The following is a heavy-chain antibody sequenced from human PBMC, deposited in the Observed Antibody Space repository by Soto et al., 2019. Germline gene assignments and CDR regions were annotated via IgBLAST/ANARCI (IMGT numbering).Heavy chain of an antibody. CDR2: ISAYNGNT. Sequence: GASVKVSCKASGYTFTSYGISWVRQAPGQGLEWMGWISAYNGNTNYAQKLQGRVTMTTDTSTSTAYMELRSLRSDDTAVYYCARDVTVTTWNWFDPWGQGTLVTVSS. CDR3: ARDVTVTTWNWFDP. V-gene: IGHV1-18*01. J-gene: IGHJ5*02. CDR1: GYTFTSYG. D-gene: IGHD4-17*01.